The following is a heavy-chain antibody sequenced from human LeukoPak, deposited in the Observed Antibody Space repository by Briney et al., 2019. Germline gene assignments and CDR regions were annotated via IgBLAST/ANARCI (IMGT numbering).Heavy chain of an antibody. D-gene: IGHD3-10*01. J-gene: IGHJ4*02. CDR3: ARHVSGYGSGIDY. CDR1: GDSISSSYYY. CDR2: IYYSGST. Sequence: SETLSLTCTVSGDSISSSYYYWGWIRQPPGKGLEWIGSIYYSGSTYYNPSLKSRVTISVDTSKNQFSLRLSSVTAADTAVYYCARHVSGYGSGIDYWGQGTLVTVPS. V-gene: IGHV4-39*01.